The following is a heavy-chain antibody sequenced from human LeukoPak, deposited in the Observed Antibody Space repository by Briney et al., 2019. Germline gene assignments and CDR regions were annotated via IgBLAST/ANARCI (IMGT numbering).Heavy chain of an antibody. V-gene: IGHV3-64*01. D-gene: IGHD6-19*01. CDR3: ARDTCGCGSGWHLYWYFDL. J-gene: IGHJ2*01. CDR1: GFTFSDYA. Sequence: GGSLRLSCAASGFTFSDYAMHWVRQSPGKELEYVSAISSNGRSIHYANSVEGRSTISRDNSQNTLYLQMDSLRAEDMAVYYCARDTCGCGSGWHLYWYFDLWGRGTLVTVSS. CDR2: ISSNGRSI.